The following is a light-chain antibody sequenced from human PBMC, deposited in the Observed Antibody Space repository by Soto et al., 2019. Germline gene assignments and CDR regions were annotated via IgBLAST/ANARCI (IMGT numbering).Light chain of an antibody. Sequence: DIQMTQSPSTLSASVGDRVTITCRASQSFSSDLAWYQQKPGKAPKLLIYAASSLQSGVTSRFSGSGSGTEFTRTSSSLQPDDCATYYGQQYNTYPWTFGRGTKVEI. CDR3: QQYNTYPWT. V-gene: IGKV1-5*01. CDR2: AAS. CDR1: QSFSSD. J-gene: IGKJ1*01.